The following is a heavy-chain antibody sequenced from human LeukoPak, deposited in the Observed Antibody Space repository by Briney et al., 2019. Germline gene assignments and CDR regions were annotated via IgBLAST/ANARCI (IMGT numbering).Heavy chain of an antibody. CDR1: GYTFTGYY. D-gene: IGHD3-22*01. Sequence: ASVKVSCKASGYTFTGYYMHWVRQAPGQGLEWMGWINPNSGGTNYAQKFQGRVTMTRDTSISTAYMELSRLRSDDTAVYYCARGGETYYYDSSGYHGYWGQGTLVTVSS. CDR2: INPNSGGT. V-gene: IGHV1-2*02. CDR3: ARGGETYYYDSSGYHGY. J-gene: IGHJ4*02.